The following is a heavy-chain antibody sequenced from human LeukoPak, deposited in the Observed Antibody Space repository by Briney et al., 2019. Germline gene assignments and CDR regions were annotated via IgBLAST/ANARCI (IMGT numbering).Heavy chain of an antibody. Sequence: PGGSLRLSCAASGFTFSSYGMHWVRQAPGKGLEWVAFIRYDGSNKYYADSVKGRFTISRDNSKNTLYLQMNSLRAEDTAVYYCAKDRGYYPPQSVYWGQGTLVTVSS. D-gene: IGHD3-3*01. CDR2: IRYDGSNK. CDR1: GFTFSSYG. J-gene: IGHJ4*02. CDR3: AKDRGYYPPQSVY. V-gene: IGHV3-30*02.